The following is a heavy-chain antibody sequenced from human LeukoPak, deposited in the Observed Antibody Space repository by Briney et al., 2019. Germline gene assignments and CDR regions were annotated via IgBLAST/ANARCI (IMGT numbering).Heavy chain of an antibody. J-gene: IGHJ4*02. Sequence: PGGSLRLSCAVSGFTFSSYWMHWVRQAPGKGLVWVSRINSDGSSTSYPYPVKSRFTISRDNAKNTLYLQMNSLRAEGTAVYSCARSDSSGWYGFDYWGQGTLVTVSS. CDR1: GFTFSSYW. V-gene: IGHV3-74*01. CDR2: INSDGSST. CDR3: ARSDSSGWYGFDY. D-gene: IGHD6-19*01.